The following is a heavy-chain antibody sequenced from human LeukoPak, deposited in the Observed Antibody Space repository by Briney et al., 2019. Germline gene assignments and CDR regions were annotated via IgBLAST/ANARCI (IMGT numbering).Heavy chain of an antibody. CDR1: GGTFSSYA. D-gene: IGHD3-22*01. J-gene: IGHJ4*02. CDR3: AREEDAYYYDSSGYYWLDY. Sequence: SVKVSCKASGGTFSSYAISWVRQAPGQGLEWMGRIIPIFGRANYAQKFQGRVTIITDESTSTAYMERSSLRSEDTAVYYCAREEDAYYYDSSGYYWLDYWGQGTLVTVSS. CDR2: IIPIFGRA. V-gene: IGHV1-69*05.